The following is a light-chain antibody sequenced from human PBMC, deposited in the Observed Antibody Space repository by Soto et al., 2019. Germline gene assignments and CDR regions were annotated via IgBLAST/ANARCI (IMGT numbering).Light chain of an antibody. Sequence: QSALTQPPSASGSPGQSVTISCTGTSSDVGAYNYVSWYQQHAGKAPKLVIYEVTKRPSGVPDRFSGSKSANPASLTVSGLQAEDEADYYCSSFASSNTWVFGGGTQLTVL. V-gene: IGLV2-8*01. CDR1: SSDVGAYNY. J-gene: IGLJ3*02. CDR3: SSFASSNTWV. CDR2: EVT.